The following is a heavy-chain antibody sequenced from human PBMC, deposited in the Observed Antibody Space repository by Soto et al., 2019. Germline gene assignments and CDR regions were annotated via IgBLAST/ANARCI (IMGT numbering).Heavy chain of an antibody. CDR1: GGSISSSSYY. J-gene: IGHJ4*02. D-gene: IGHD1-26*01. V-gene: IGHV4-39*01. CDR3: ARHGPGGSYSDY. Sequence: QLQLQESGPGLVKPSETLSLTCTVSGGSISSSSYYWGWIRQPPGKGLEWIGSIYYSGSTYYNPSLKSRVTISVDTSKNQFSLKRSSVTAAATAVYYCARHGPGGSYSDYWGQGTLVTVSS. CDR2: IYYSGST.